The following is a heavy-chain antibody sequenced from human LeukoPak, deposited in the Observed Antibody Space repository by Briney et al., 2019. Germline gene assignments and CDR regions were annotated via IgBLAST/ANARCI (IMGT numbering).Heavy chain of an antibody. V-gene: IGHV1-8*01. CDR2: MNPNSGNT. D-gene: IGHD3-16*01. Sequence: GASVKVSCKASGYTFTSYDINWVRQATGQGLEWMGWMNPNSGNTGYAQKFQGRVTMTRNTSISTAYMELSSLRSEDTAVYYCARGQGLFGYYYYHGMDVWGQGTTVTVSS. J-gene: IGHJ6*02. CDR1: GYTFTSYD. CDR3: ARGQGLFGYYYYHGMDV.